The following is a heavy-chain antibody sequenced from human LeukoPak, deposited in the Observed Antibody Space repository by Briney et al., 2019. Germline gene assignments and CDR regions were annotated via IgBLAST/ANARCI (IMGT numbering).Heavy chain of an antibody. J-gene: IGHJ4*02. CDR2: IYSDGNT. Sequence: GGSLRLSCAASGFTVSSNYMSWVRQAPGKGLEWVSVIYSDGNTYYADSVRGRFTISRDNSKNTLYLQMDSLRAEDTAVYYCAKDFLIDPLWGQGTLVTVSS. V-gene: IGHV3-66*01. CDR1: GFTVSSNY. D-gene: IGHD2/OR15-2a*01. CDR3: AKDFLIDPL.